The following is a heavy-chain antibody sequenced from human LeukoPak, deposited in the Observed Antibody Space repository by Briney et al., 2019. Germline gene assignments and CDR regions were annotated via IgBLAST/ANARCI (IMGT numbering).Heavy chain of an antibody. J-gene: IGHJ4*02. V-gene: IGHV4-39*07. CDR2: IYYSGST. Sequence: SETLSLTCTVSGGSISSSSYYWGWIRQPPGKGLEWIGSIYYSGSTYYNPSLKSRVTISVDTSKNQFSLKLSSVTAADTAVYYCARGFMVIYSFDYWGQGTLVTVSS. CDR1: GGSISSSSYY. D-gene: IGHD3-22*01. CDR3: ARGFMVIYSFDY.